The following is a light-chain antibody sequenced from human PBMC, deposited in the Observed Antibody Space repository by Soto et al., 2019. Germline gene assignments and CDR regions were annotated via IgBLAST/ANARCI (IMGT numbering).Light chain of an antibody. J-gene: IGLJ2*01. Sequence: QSALTQPASIPGAPGQPTTISCLGTSRDVGAYDLVSWYQQYPGTAPRLIIYENIRRPSGFDSRFSGSKSGNTAALTISGLRAEDESNYHCCSYAGNRIFVFGGGTKVTVL. CDR3: CSYAGNRIFV. V-gene: IGLV2-23*01. CDR2: ENI. CDR1: SRDVGAYDL.